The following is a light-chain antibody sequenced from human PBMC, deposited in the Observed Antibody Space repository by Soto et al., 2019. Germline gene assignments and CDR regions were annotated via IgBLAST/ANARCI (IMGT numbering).Light chain of an antibody. V-gene: IGKV4-1*01. CDR3: QQYYTTPVT. CDR2: WAS. Sequence: DIVMTQSPDSLAVSLGERATINCKSSQTVLYTSNYLAWYQQKPGQPPKLLIYWASTRESGVPDRFSGNGSGTDFTLTISSLQAEDVAVYYCQQYYTTPVTFGQGTKVGIK. CDR1: QTVLYTSNY. J-gene: IGKJ1*01.